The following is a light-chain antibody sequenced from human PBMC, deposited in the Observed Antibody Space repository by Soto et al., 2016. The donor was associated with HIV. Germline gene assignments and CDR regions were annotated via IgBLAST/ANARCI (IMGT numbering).Light chain of an antibody. CDR1: NIGDNS. Sequence: SYVLTQSPSVSVAPGKTATITCGGNNIGDNSVHWYQQKPGQAPVLVVYDDSDRPSGIPERFSGSNSGNTATLTISRVEAGDEADYYCQVWDNNSDQYVFGIGTKVTVL. V-gene: IGLV3-21*03. J-gene: IGLJ1*01. CDR2: DDS. CDR3: QVWDNNSDQYV.